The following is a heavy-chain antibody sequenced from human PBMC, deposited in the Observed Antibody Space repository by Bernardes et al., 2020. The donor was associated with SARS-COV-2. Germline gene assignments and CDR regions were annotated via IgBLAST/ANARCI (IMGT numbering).Heavy chain of an antibody. CDR3: ARGISPRARIPHYGMDV. V-gene: IGHV3-23*01. CDR1: GFSVSDYG. Sequence: GGSLRLSCAASGFSVSDYGVTWVRRAPGKGLEWVSTISGSGSGSVYDTYSGDSVRGRFTVSRDNTKNTVYLQLNSLRGEDTGRYFCARGISPRARIPHYGMDVWGPGTTVTVSS. CDR2: ISGSGSGSVYDT. J-gene: IGHJ6*02. D-gene: IGHD6-6*01.